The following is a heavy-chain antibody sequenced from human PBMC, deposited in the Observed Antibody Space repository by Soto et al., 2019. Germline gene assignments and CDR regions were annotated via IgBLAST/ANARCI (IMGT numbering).Heavy chain of an antibody. Sequence: EVQLVESGGGLGKPGGSLRLSCAASGFTFSSYSMNWVRQAPGKGLEWVSSISSSSSYIYYADSVKGRFTISRDNAKNSLYLHMTSLRAEDTAVYYCARWEETFDYWGQGTLVTVSS. V-gene: IGHV3-21*01. CDR1: GFTFSSYS. J-gene: IGHJ4*02. D-gene: IGHD1-26*01. CDR2: ISSSSSYI. CDR3: ARWEETFDY.